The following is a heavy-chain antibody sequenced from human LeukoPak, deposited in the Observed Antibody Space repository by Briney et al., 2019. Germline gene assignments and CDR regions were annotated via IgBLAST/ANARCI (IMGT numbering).Heavy chain of an antibody. Sequence: SETLSLTCAVSGASINSAGYYWGWIRQPPGQGLEWIGGVFYTGSAYYNPSLKSRATVSIGTSRTQFSLNLTSVTAADTAVYYCARLQYYSGSGSYPDYWGQGTLVTVSS. CDR2: VFYTGSA. CDR3: ARLQYYSGSGSYPDY. CDR1: GASINSAGYY. V-gene: IGHV4-39*01. J-gene: IGHJ4*02. D-gene: IGHD3-10*01.